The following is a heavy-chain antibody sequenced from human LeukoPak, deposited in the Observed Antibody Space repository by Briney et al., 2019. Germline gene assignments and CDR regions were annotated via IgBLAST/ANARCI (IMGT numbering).Heavy chain of an antibody. Sequence: SVKVSCKASGGTFSSYAISWVRQAPGQGLEWMGGIIPIFGTANYAQKFQGRVTITTDESTSTAYMELSSLRSEDTAVYYCAQTLTEYYYDSSGSADAFDIWGQGTMVTVSS. D-gene: IGHD3-22*01. V-gene: IGHV1-69*05. J-gene: IGHJ3*02. CDR1: GGTFSSYA. CDR2: IIPIFGTA. CDR3: AQTLTEYYYDSSGSADAFDI.